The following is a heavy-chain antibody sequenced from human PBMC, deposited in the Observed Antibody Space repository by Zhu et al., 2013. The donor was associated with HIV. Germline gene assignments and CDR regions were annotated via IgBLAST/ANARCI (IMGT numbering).Heavy chain of an antibody. D-gene: IGHD2-15*01. Sequence: VQLVESGGGLIQPGGSLRLSCVASGFNVTSNYMGWVRQAPGKGLEWVSLISSGPKTYYADTVQGRFTISRDKSKTTVFLQMGRLRPEDTATYYCARGGYGVVVYWGQGALVIVSS. J-gene: IGHJ4*02. CDR3: ARGGYGVVVY. V-gene: IGHV3-53*01. CDR1: GFNVTSNY. CDR2: ISSGPKT.